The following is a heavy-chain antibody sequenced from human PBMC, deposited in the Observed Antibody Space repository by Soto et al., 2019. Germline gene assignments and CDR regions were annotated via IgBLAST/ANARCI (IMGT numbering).Heavy chain of an antibody. D-gene: IGHD1-1*01. CDR2: IRSKANSYAT. CDR1: GFTFSGSA. CDR3: TRPSSPTGTFSWYFDL. J-gene: IGHJ2*01. Sequence: EVQLVESGGGLVQPGGSLKLSCAASGFTFSGSAMHWVRQASGKGLEWVGRIRSKANSYATAYAASVKGRFTISRDDSKNTAYLQMNSLKTEDTAVYYCTRPSSPTGTFSWYFDLWGRGTLVTVSS. V-gene: IGHV3-73*01.